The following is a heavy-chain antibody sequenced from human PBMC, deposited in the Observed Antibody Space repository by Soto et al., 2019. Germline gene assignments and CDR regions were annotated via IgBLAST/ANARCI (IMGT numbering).Heavy chain of an antibody. Sequence: SETLSLTCFVSGTSISSTYWWTWVRQSPGKGLEWIGEIHHTGGTNYNPALKTRLTISVDKANNQFSLRLTSVTAADSAIYYCASSRGSPVPLDYWGQGTLVTVSS. CDR3: ASSRGSPVPLDY. V-gene: IGHV4-4*02. CDR2: IHHTGGT. CDR1: GTSISSTYW. J-gene: IGHJ4*02. D-gene: IGHD1-26*01.